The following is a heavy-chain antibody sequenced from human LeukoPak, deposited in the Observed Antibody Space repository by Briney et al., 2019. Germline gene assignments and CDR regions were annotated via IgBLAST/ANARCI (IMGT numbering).Heavy chain of an antibody. Sequence: ASVKVSCKASGYTFTSYGISWVRQAPGQGLEWMGWINPNSGGTNYAQKFQGRVTMTRDTSISTAYMELSRLRSDGTAVYYCARVAGRGRAYCGGDCYSQYWGQGTLVTVSS. J-gene: IGHJ4*02. V-gene: IGHV1-2*02. CDR1: GYTFTSYG. CDR2: INPNSGGT. D-gene: IGHD2-21*02. CDR3: ARVAGRGRAYCGGDCYSQY.